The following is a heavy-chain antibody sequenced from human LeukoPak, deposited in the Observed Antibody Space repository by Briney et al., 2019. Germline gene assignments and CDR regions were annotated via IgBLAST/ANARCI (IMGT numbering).Heavy chain of an antibody. CDR1: GFTFSSYG. Sequence: GGSLRLSCAASGFTFSSYGMHWVRQAPGKGLEWVAFIRYDGSNKYYADSVKGRFTISRDNSKNTLYLQMNSLRAEDTAVYYCARTSGYSYGFYYYGMDVWGQGTTVTVSS. CDR2: IRYDGSNK. D-gene: IGHD5-18*01. V-gene: IGHV3-30*02. CDR3: ARTSGYSYGFYYYGMDV. J-gene: IGHJ6*02.